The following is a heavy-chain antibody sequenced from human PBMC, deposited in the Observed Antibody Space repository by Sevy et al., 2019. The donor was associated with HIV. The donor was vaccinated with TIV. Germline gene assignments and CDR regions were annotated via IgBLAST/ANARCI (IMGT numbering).Heavy chain of an antibody. D-gene: IGHD2-21*02. CDR3: ARHLGEGDSENGMDV. CDR2: ISYDGSNK. CDR1: GFTFSSYA. Sequence: GGSLRLSCAASGFTFSSYAMHWVRQAPGKGLEWVAVISYDGSNKYYADSVKGRFTISRDNSKNTLYLQMNSLRAEDTAVYYCARHLGEGDSENGMDVWGQGTTVTVSS. J-gene: IGHJ6*02. V-gene: IGHV3-30-3*01.